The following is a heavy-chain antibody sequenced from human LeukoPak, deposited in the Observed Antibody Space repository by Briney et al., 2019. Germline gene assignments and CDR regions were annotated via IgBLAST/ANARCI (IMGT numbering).Heavy chain of an antibody. CDR2: IYYSGGT. Sequence: SETLSLTCTVSGGSISSYYWSWIRQPPGKGLEWIGYIYYSGGTNYNPSLKSRVTISVDTSKNQFSLKLSSVTAADTAVYYCARATGTTDAFDIWGQGTMVTVSS. CDR1: GGSISSYY. V-gene: IGHV4-59*01. D-gene: IGHD1-7*01. J-gene: IGHJ3*02. CDR3: ARATGTTDAFDI.